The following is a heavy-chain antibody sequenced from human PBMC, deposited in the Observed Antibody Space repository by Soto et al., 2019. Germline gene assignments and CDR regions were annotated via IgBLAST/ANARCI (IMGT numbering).Heavy chain of an antibody. D-gene: IGHD3-16*02. J-gene: IGHJ4*02. CDR1: GFTFSSFA. CDR2: LSGSGGDT. Sequence: GGSLRLSCVASGFTFSSFAMTWVRQSPGKGLEWVSTLSGSGGDTYYADSVNGRFTISRDKSKNTLYLQMDRLRVEDTAVYYCAKRGGYDYVWKSYRPDYWGQGTLVTVSS. V-gene: IGHV3-23*01. CDR3: AKRGGYDYVWKSYRPDY.